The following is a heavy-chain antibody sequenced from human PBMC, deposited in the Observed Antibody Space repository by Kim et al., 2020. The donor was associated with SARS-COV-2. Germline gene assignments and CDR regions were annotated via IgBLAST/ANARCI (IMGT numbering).Heavy chain of an antibody. J-gene: IGHJ5*02. CDR3: ASQVATIDNWFDP. CDR2: IYSGGST. CDR1: GFTVSSNY. Sequence: GGSLRLSCAASGFTVSSNYMSWVRQAPGKGLEWVSVIYSGGSTYYADSVKGRFTISRDNSKNTLYLQMNSLRAEDTAVYYCASQVATIDNWFDPWGQGTLVTVSS. V-gene: IGHV3-53*01. D-gene: IGHD5-12*01.